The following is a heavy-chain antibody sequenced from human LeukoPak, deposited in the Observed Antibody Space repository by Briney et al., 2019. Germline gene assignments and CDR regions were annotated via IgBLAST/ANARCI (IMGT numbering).Heavy chain of an antibody. Sequence: PGGSLRLSCAASGFTFSSYWMHWVRQAPGKGLVWVSRINSDGSSTSYADSVKGRFTISRDNSKNTLYLQMNSLRAEDTAIYYCAEDSNWNYVPHFDYWGQGTLVTVSS. CDR2: INSDGSST. V-gene: IGHV3-74*01. CDR3: AEDSNWNYVPHFDY. J-gene: IGHJ4*02. CDR1: GFTFSSYW. D-gene: IGHD1-7*01.